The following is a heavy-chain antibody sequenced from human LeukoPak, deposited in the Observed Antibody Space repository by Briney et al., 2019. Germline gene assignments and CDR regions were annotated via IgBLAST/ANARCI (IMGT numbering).Heavy chain of an antibody. CDR1: GFTFSSYA. V-gene: IGHV3-23*01. Sequence: GGSLRLSCAASGFTFSSYAMSWVRQAPGKGLEWVSAISGSGGSTYYADSVKGRFTISRDNSKNTLYLQMNSLKAEDTAVYYCAKGLHSGSYYDAFDIWGQGTMVTVSS. D-gene: IGHD1-26*01. J-gene: IGHJ3*02. CDR2: ISGSGGST. CDR3: AKGLHSGSYYDAFDI.